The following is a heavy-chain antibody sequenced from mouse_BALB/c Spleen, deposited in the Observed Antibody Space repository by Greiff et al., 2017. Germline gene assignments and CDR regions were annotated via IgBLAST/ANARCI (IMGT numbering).Heavy chain of an antibody. CDR1: GFAFSSYD. CDR3: ARHGFTTVVANGYFDV. J-gene: IGHJ1*01. D-gene: IGHD1-1*01. CDR2: ISSGGGST. V-gene: IGHV5-12-1*01. Sequence: EVQRVESGGGLVKPGGSLKLSCAASGFAFSSYDMSWVRQTPEKRLEWVAYISSGGGSTYYPDTVKGRFTISRDNAKNTLYLQMSSLKSEDTAMYYCARHGFTTVVANGYFDVWGAGTTVTVSS.